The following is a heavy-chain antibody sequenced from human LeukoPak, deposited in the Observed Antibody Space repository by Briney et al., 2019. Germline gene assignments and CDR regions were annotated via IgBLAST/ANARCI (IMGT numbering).Heavy chain of an antibody. D-gene: IGHD1-26*01. Sequence: GGSLRLSCAASGFTFSSYAMSWVRQAPGKGLEWVSAISGSGGSTYYADSVKGRFTIFRDNSKNTLYLQMNSLRAEDTAVYYCAKVRRGGSYAWDYWGQGTLVTVSS. CDR3: AKVRRGGSYAWDY. CDR1: GFTFSSYA. V-gene: IGHV3-23*01. CDR2: ISGSGGST. J-gene: IGHJ4*02.